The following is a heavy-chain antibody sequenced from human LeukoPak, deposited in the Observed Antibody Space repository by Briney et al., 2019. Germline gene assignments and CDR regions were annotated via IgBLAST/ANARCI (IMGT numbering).Heavy chain of an antibody. J-gene: IGHJ4*02. CDR3: AKDSGDTYFDY. V-gene: IGHV3-30*18. Sequence: GGSLRLSCAASGFTFSSYGMHWVRQAPGKGLEWVAVISYDGSNKYYADSVKGRFTISRDNSKNTLYLQMNSLRAEDTAVYYCAKDSGDTYFDYWGQGTLVTVSS. CDR1: GFTFSSYG. D-gene: IGHD2-21*01. CDR2: ISYDGSNK.